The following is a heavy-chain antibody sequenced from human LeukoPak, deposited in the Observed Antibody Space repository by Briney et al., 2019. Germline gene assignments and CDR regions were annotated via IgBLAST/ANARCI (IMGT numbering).Heavy chain of an antibody. CDR3: AKGVSGYVDY. CDR1: GFAFSSYA. Sequence: GSLRLSCTASGFAFSSYARNWVRQAPGKGLEWVSGISASGGAPYYADSVKGRFTISRDNSKNTLYLQMNSLRAEDTAVYYCAKGVSGYVDYWGQGTLVTVSS. J-gene: IGHJ4*02. D-gene: IGHD3-22*01. CDR2: ISASGGAP. V-gene: IGHV3-23*01.